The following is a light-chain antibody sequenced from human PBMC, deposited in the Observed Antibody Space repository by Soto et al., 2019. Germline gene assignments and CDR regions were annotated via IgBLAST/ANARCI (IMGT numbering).Light chain of an antibody. V-gene: IGKV1-5*03. CDR1: QSISSW. Sequence: DIQVTQSPSTLSASVGDRVTITCRASQSISSWLAWYQQKSGKAPKLLIYKASSLESGVPSRFSGSGSGTEFPLTISSLQPDDFATYYCQPYNSYPLTFGGGTKVEIK. J-gene: IGKJ4*01. CDR2: KAS. CDR3: QPYNSYPLT.